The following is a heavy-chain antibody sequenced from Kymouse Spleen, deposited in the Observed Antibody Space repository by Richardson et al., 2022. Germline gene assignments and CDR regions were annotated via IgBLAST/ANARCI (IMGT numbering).Heavy chain of an antibody. Sequence: QVQLQQWGAGLLKPSETLSLTCAVYGGSFSGYYWSWIRQPPGKGLEWIGEINHSGSTNYNPSLKSRVTISVDTSKNQFSLKLSSVTAADTAVYYCASIAAAGGHYYYYGMDVWGQGTTVTVSS. CDR3: ASIAAAGGHYYYYGMDV. D-gene: IGHD6-13*01. J-gene: IGHJ6*02. CDR1: GGSFSGYY. CDR2: INHSGST. V-gene: IGHV4-34*01.